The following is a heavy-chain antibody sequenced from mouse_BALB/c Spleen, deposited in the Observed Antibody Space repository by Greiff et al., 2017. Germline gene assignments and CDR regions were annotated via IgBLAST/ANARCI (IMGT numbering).Heavy chain of an antibody. V-gene: IGHV1-55*01. Sequence: VQLQQPGAELVKPGTSVKLSCKASGYNFTSYWINWVKLRPGQGLEWIGDIYPGSGSTNYNEKFKSKATLTVDTSSSTAYMQLSSLASEDSALYYCASGGYGNHWGQGTSVTVSS. J-gene: IGHJ4*01. CDR2: IYPGSGST. D-gene: IGHD2-1*01. CDR3: ASGGYGNH. CDR1: GYNFTSYW.